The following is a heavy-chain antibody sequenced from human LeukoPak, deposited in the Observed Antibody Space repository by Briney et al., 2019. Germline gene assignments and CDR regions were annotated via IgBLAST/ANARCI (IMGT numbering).Heavy chain of an antibody. J-gene: IGHJ4*02. V-gene: IGHV3-23*01. Sequence: PGGSLRLSCAASGFTFSSYSMNWVRQAPGKGLEWVSAVSDSGTDTFYADSVRGRFTISRDNSKNTVSLQMSGLRAEDTAMYYCARNSGYDPFDCWGQGTLVTVSS. CDR3: ARNSGYDPFDC. D-gene: IGHD5-12*01. CDR2: VSDSGTDT. CDR1: GFTFSSYS.